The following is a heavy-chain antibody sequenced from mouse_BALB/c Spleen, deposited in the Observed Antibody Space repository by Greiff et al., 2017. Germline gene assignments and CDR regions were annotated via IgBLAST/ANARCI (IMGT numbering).Heavy chain of an antibody. Sequence: EVQLQESGPGLVKPSQSLSLTCTVTGYSITSDYAWNWIRQFPGNKLEWMGYISYSGSTSYNPSLKSRISITRDTSKNQFFLQLNSVTTEDTATYYCARGYDYFDYWGQGTTLTVSS. CDR2: ISYSGST. D-gene: IGHD2-2*01. V-gene: IGHV3-2*02. CDR1: GYSITSDYA. CDR3: ARGYDYFDY. J-gene: IGHJ2*01.